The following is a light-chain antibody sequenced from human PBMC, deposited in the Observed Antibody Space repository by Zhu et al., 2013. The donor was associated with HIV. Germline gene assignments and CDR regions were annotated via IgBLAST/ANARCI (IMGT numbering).Light chain of an antibody. CDR3: QAWDSRTAV. CDR2: DDR. V-gene: IGLV3-21*01. Sequence: SYELTQPPSVSVAPGKTASITCGGNNIRSKSVHWYQQKPGQAPVLVIYDDRDRPSGIPERFSGSNSGNTATLTISGTQAMDEADYYCQAWDSRTAVFGGGTKLTVL. J-gene: IGLJ2*01. CDR1: NIRSKS.